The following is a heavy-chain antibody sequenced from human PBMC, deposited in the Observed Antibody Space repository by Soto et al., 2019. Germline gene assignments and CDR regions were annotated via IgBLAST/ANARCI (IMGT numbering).Heavy chain of an antibody. CDR2: IIPIFGTA. CDR1: GVTFSSYA. D-gene: IGHD3-22*01. J-gene: IGHJ4*02. V-gene: IGHV1-69*13. CDR3: ARAAGRSYYYDSSGSSRFDY. Sequence: SVKVSCKASGVTFSSYAISWVRQAPGQGLEWMGGIIPIFGTASYAQKFQGRVTIAADESTSTAYMELSSLRSEDTAVYYCARAAGRSYYYDSSGSSRFDYWGQGTLVTVSS.